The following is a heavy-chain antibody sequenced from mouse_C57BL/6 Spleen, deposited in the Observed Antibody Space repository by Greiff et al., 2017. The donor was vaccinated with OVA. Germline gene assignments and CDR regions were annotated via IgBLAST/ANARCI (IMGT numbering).Heavy chain of an antibody. J-gene: IGHJ1*03. D-gene: IGHD2-1*01. Sequence: VQVVESGAELVKPGASVKMSCKASGYTFTSYWITWVKQRPGQGLEWIGDIYPGSGSTNYNEKFKSKATLTVDTSSSTAYMQLSSLTSEDSAVYYCARELYGNYGGYFDVWGTGTTVTVSS. CDR2: IYPGSGST. V-gene: IGHV1-55*01. CDR1: GYTFTSYW. CDR3: ARELYGNYGGYFDV.